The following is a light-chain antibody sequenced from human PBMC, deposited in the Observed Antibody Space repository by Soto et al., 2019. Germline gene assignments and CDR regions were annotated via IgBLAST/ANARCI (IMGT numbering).Light chain of an antibody. J-gene: IGKJ5*01. CDR2: GAS. CDR1: QSISDY. V-gene: IGKV1-39*01. CDR3: QPRHTTPP. Sequence: DIQMTQSPSSLSASVGDTVAITCRASQSISDYLNWFQHRPGKAPKLLIYGASTLQSGVPLRFSGRGNGTDLPLTISRLQTEDFATFYRQPRHTTPPFRQGTRPDI.